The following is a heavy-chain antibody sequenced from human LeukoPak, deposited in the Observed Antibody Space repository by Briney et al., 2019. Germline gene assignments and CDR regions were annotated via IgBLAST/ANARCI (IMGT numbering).Heavy chain of an antibody. CDR2: IYYSGST. CDR1: GGSISSCTYS. J-gene: IGHJ6*03. D-gene: IGHD2-15*01. V-gene: IGHV4-39*07. CDR3: ARGYCSGGSCYSYYYYNYMDV. Sequence: KPSETLSLACSVSGGSISSCTYSWGWIRQPPGKGLEWIGSIYYSGSTYYNPSLKSRFTISVDTSKNQFSLKLSSVTAAHTAVYYCARGYCSGGSCYSYYYYNYMDVWGKGTTVTVSS.